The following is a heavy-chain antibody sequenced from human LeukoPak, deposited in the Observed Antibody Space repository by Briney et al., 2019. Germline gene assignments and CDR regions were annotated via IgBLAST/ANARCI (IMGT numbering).Heavy chain of an antibody. Sequence: GGSLRLSCAVSGFTFSNYAMSWVRQAPGKGLEWVSVIYSGGSTYYADSVKGRFTISRDNSKNTLYLQMNSLRAEDTAVYYCARGTPTVESWFDPWGQGTLVTVSS. CDR2: IYSGGST. V-gene: IGHV3-66*02. D-gene: IGHD4-17*01. J-gene: IGHJ5*02. CDR1: GFTFSNYA. CDR3: ARGTPTVESWFDP.